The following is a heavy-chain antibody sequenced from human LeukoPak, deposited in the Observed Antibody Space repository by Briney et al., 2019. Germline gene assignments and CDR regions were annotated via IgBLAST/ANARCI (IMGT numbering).Heavy chain of an antibody. Sequence: SETLSLTCTVSGGSISSYYWSWIRQPPGKGLEWIGYIYYSGSTNYNPSLKSRVTISVDTSKNQFSLKLSSVTAADTAVYYCARAFDIAAPFDYWGQGTLVTVSS. D-gene: IGHD6-6*01. J-gene: IGHJ4*02. CDR3: ARAFDIAAPFDY. CDR2: IYYSGST. V-gene: IGHV4-59*08. CDR1: GGSISSYY.